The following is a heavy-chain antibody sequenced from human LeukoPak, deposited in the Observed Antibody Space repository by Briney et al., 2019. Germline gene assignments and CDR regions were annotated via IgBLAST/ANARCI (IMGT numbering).Heavy chain of an antibody. CDR3: ARVPGVYFDFSIGFGSGWFDP. CDR1: GYPINIDHS. D-gene: IGHD3-3*01. V-gene: IGHV4-38-2*02. CDR2: ISPKGIT. Sequence: PSETLSLTCFVSGYPINIDHSWGWIRQSPGKGLEWIGVISPKGITYYNPSLRGRVSISPDTSKNQFSLRLSSMTATDTAMYYCARVPGVYFDFSIGFGSGWFDPWGQGILVTVSS. J-gene: IGHJ5*02.